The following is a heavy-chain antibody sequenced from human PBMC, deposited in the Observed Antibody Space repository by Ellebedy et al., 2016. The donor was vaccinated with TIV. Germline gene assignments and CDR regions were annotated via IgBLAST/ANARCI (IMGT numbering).Heavy chain of an antibody. D-gene: IGHD3-22*01. CDR1: GYSFTSYW. Sequence: GESLKISCKGSGYSFTSYWISWVRQMPGKGLEWMGRIDPSDSYTNYSPSFQGHVTISADKSISTAYLQWSSLKASDTAMYYCARRPYYYDSSGYYPFDYWGQGTLVTVSS. V-gene: IGHV5-10-1*01. CDR2: IDPSDSYT. CDR3: ARRPYYYDSSGYYPFDY. J-gene: IGHJ4*02.